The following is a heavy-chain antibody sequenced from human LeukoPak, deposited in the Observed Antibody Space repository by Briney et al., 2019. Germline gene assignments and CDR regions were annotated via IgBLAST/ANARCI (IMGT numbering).Heavy chain of an antibody. D-gene: IGHD2-2*01. CDR1: GFTFSSYW. CDR3: ARDDCSSISCYHNWFDP. Sequence: HPGGSLRLSCAASGFTFSSYWMSWVRQAPGKGLEWVANIKQDGSEKYYVDSVKGRFTISRDNAKNSLYLQMNSLRAGDTAVYYCARDDCSSISCYHNWFDPWGQGTLVTVSS. V-gene: IGHV3-7*01. CDR2: IKQDGSEK. J-gene: IGHJ5*02.